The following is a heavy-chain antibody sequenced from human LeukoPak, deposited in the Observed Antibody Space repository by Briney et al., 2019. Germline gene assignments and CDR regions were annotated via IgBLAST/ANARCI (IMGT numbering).Heavy chain of an antibody. CDR2: ISAYNGNT. Sequence: GASVKVSCKASGYTFTSYGISWVRQAPGQGLEWMGWISAYNGNTNYAQKLQGRATMTTDTSTSTAYMELRSLRSDDTAVYYCARVVGVRGVTIPQPDYWGQGTLVTVSS. D-gene: IGHD3-10*01. CDR3: ARVVGVRGVTIPQPDY. V-gene: IGHV1-18*01. CDR1: GYTFTSYG. J-gene: IGHJ4*02.